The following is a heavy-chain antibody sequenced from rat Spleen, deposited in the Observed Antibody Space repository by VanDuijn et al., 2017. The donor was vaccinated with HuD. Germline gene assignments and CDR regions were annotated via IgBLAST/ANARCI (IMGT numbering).Heavy chain of an antibody. CDR2: ISTGGGNT. D-gene: IGHD4-4*01. J-gene: IGHJ2*01. V-gene: IGHV5S23*01. CDR1: GFTFSNYV. CDR3: AAHTFRPSGFGY. Sequence: EVQMVESGGGLVQPGRSLKLSCAASGFTFSNYVMDWVRQAPKKGLEWVASISTGGGNTYYPDSVKGRFTISRDNAKSTLYLQMNSLRSEDTATYYCAAHTFRPSGFGYWGQGVMVTVSS.